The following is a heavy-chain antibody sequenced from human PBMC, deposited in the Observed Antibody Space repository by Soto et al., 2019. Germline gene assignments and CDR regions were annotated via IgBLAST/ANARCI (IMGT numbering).Heavy chain of an antibody. V-gene: IGHV5-51*01. CDR2: IYPSDSDT. D-gene: IGHD2-15*01. J-gene: IGHJ3*02. CDR1: GYSFINYW. CDR3: ARQDSDCNGGTCYSNSFDI. Sequence: GESLKISCKGSGYSFINYWIGWVRQMPGKGLEWMGIIYPSDSDTRYSPSFQGQVTISADKSISAAYLQWSSLKASDTATYYCARQDSDCNGGTCYSNSFDIWGQGTKVTVSS.